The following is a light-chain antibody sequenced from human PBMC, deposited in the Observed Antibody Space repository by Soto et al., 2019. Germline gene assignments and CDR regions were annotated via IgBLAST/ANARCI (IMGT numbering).Light chain of an antibody. J-gene: IGKJ3*01. CDR3: QQLNSYLRRFT. V-gene: IGKV1-9*01. Sequence: DIQLTQSPSFLSASVGDRVTITCRASQGISSYLAWYQQKPGKAPKLLIYAASTLQSGVPSRFSGSGSGTEFTLTISSLQPEDFATYYCQQLNSYLRRFTFGPGTKVDIK. CDR1: QGISSY. CDR2: AAS.